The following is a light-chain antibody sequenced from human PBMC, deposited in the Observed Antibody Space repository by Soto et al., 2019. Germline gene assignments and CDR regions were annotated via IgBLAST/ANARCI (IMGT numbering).Light chain of an antibody. CDR3: QQYNNWPFT. V-gene: IGKV3-20*01. Sequence: EIVLTQSPGTLSLSPGERATLSCRASQSVSSSYLAWYQQKPGQAPRLLIYGASSRATGIPDRFSGSGSGTEFTLSISSLQSEDFAVYYCQQYNNWPFTFGGGTKV. J-gene: IGKJ4*01. CDR1: QSVSSSY. CDR2: GAS.